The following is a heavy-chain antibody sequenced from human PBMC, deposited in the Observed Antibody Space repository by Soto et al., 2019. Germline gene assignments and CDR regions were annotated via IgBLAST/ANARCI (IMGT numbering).Heavy chain of an antibody. CDR2: IYYSGST. V-gene: IGHV4-30-4*01. D-gene: IGHD2-21*02. CDR1: GGSISSGDYY. CDR3: ARSPFGGGNSGRDAFDI. J-gene: IGHJ3*02. Sequence: QVQLQESGPGLVKPSQTLSLTCTVSGGSISSGDYYWSWIRQPPGKGLEWIGYIYYSGSTNYNPSLKSRVTISVDTSKNQFSLKLSSVTAADTAVYYCARSPFGGGNSGRDAFDIWGQGTMVTVSS.